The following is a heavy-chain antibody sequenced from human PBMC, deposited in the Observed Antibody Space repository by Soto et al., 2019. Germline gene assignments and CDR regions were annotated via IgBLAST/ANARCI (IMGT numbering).Heavy chain of an antibody. D-gene: IGHD3-3*01. Sequence: GGSLRLSCAASGFTFSSYAMSWVRQAPGKGLEWVSAISGSGGSTYYADSVKGRFTISRDNSKNTLYLQMNSLRAEDTAVYYCAKATSRFVVYGLDVWGQGTTVTVS. CDR2: ISGSGGST. J-gene: IGHJ6*02. CDR1: GFTFSSYA. CDR3: AKATSRFVVYGLDV. V-gene: IGHV3-23*01.